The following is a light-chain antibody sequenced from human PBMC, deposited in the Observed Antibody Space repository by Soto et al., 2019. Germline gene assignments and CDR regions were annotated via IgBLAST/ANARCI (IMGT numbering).Light chain of an antibody. Sequence: QSALTQPASESGSPGQSITISCTGTSSDVGAYDYVSWYQQHPGKAPKFMLYEVSNRPSGLSNRFSGSKSGNTASLTISGLQAEDEADYYCSSYTTSNTWVFGGGTKLTVL. CDR1: SSDVGAYDY. CDR2: EVS. V-gene: IGLV2-14*01. J-gene: IGLJ3*02. CDR3: SSYTTSNTWV.